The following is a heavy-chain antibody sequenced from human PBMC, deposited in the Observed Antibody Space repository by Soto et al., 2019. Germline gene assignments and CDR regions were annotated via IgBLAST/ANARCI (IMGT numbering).Heavy chain of an antibody. J-gene: IGHJ4*02. V-gene: IGHV3-23*01. CDR3: AKDGPRPVVTEYYFDY. Sequence: PGGSLRLSCAASGFTFSSYAMSWVRQAPGKGLEWVSAISGSGGSTYYADSVKGRFTISRDNSKNTLYLQMNSLRAEDTAVYYCAKDGPRPVVTEYYFDYWGQGTLVTVSS. D-gene: IGHD3-22*01. CDR1: GFTFSSYA. CDR2: ISGSGGST.